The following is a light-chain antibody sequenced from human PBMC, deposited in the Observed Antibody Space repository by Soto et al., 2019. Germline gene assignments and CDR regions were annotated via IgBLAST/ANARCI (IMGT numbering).Light chain of an antibody. CDR1: QIVSSTY. CDR2: GAS. CDR3: QQYDTSAT. V-gene: IGKV3-20*01. J-gene: IGKJ2*01. Sequence: EIVLTQSPGTLSLSPGERATLSCRASQIVSSTYLAWFQQKPGQAPRLLIYGASTRATGIPDRFSGSGSGTDFTLTISRLEPEDSAVYYCQQYDTSATFGQGTKLEI.